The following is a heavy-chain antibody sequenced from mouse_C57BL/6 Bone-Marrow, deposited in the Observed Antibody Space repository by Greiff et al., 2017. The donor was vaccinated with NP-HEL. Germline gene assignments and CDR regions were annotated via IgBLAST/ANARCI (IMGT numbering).Heavy chain of an antibody. CDR3: ARFYDDYAWFAY. CDR2: ISSGGSYT. V-gene: IGHV5-6*01. J-gene: IGHJ3*01. D-gene: IGHD2-4*01. Sequence: EVKLMESGGDLVKPGGSLKLSCAASGFTFSSYGMSWVRQTPDKRLEWVATISSGGSYTYYPDSVKGRFTISRDNATNTLYLQMSSLKSEDTAMYYCARFYDDYAWFAYWGQGTLVTVSA. CDR1: GFTFSSYG.